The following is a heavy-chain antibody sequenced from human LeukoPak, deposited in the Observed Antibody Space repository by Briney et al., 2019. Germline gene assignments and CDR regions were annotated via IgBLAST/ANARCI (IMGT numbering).Heavy chain of an antibody. V-gene: IGHV3-23*01. CDR3: AKTSFAAAGLFDY. D-gene: IGHD6-13*01. Sequence: GGSLRLSCAASGFTFSSYSMNWVRQAPGKGLEWVSAISGSGGSTYYADSVKGRFTISRDNSKNTLYLQMNSLRAEDTAVYYCAKTSFAAAGLFDYWGQGTLVTVSS. CDR2: ISGSGGST. CDR1: GFTFSSYS. J-gene: IGHJ4*02.